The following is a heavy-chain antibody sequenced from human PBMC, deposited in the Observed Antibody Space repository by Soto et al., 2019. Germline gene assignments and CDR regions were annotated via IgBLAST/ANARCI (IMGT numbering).Heavy chain of an antibody. CDR2: ISYDGSNK. D-gene: IGHD1-26*01. Sequence: GGSLRLSCEASGFSFRSYGLHWVRQAPGKGLERVGLISYDGSNKFYADSVRGRFTISRDNSNNTLYLQMTSLRVEDTAVYYCAKDLFSGGSYPNWFDPWGHGTLVTVSS. J-gene: IGHJ5*02. V-gene: IGHV3-30*18. CDR3: AKDLFSGGSYPNWFDP. CDR1: GFSFRSYG.